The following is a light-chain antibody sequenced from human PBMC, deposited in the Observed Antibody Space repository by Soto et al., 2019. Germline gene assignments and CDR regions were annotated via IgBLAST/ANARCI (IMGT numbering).Light chain of an antibody. CDR1: SSDVGSYNY. CDR2: EVN. Sequence: QSALTQPASVSGSPGQSITISCTGTSSDVGSYNYVSWYQQHPGKVPKIMIYEVNDRPSGVSNRFSGSKSGNTASLTISGLQAEDEADYYCSSFTTSSTYVFGTGTKVTV. V-gene: IGLV2-14*01. CDR3: SSFTTSSTYV. J-gene: IGLJ1*01.